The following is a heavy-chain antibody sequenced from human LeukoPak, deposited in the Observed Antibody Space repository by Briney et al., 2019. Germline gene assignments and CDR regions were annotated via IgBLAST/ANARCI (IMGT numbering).Heavy chain of an antibody. V-gene: IGHV4-59*01. J-gene: IGHJ4*02. CDR1: AGSISTNS. D-gene: IGHD3-22*01. CDR2: IFNSGGP. Sequence: PSETLSLTCTVYAGSISTNSWNCIRQPPGKGLEWIGYIFNSGGPNYHTSLKSRVTISVDTSNTQFSLKLNSVAVADTAGYYCARSARGDYYYVMYYWGQGRLLSVCS. CDR3: ARSARGDYYYVMYY.